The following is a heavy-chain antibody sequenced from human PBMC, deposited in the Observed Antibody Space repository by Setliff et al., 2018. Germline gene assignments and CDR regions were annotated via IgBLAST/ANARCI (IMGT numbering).Heavy chain of an antibody. Sequence: PGESLRLSCAASGFTFSSCAITWVRQAPGKGLEWVSMISGSAQTTYYADSVKGRFTISRDNSKNTVYLEMNSLRAEDTAVYYCARDKDCSSTSCYGVFDLWGRGTLVTVSS. D-gene: IGHD2-2*01. J-gene: IGHJ2*01. CDR3: ARDKDCSSTSCYGVFDL. CDR2: ISGSAQTT. V-gene: IGHV3-23*01. CDR1: GFTFSSCA.